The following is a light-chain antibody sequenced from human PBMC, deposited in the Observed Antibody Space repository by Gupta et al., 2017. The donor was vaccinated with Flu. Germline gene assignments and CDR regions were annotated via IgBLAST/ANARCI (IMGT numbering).Light chain of an antibody. Sequence: QSVLTQPPSVSAAPGQKVTISCSGSNSNIGSSFVSWYQQLPGTAPKLLTYNNNKRPSGIPDRFSASKSGTSATLGITGLQTGDEAHYYCGTWDASLNAGVFGGGTKVTVL. CDR1: NSNIGSSF. CDR2: NNN. V-gene: IGLV1-51*01. CDR3: GTWDASLNAGV. J-gene: IGLJ3*02.